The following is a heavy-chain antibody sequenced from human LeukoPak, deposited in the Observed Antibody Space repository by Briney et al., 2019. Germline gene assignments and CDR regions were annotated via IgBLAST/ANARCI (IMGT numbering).Heavy chain of an antibody. Sequence: PGGSLRLSCAASGFTFSSYGMHWVRQAPGKGLEWVAFIRYDGSNKYYADSVKGRFTISRDNSKSTLYLQMNSLRAEDTAVYYCAKDLIPLVEMATNLPDYWGQGTLVTVSS. CDR1: GFTFSSYG. J-gene: IGHJ4*02. V-gene: IGHV3-30*02. CDR3: AKDLIPLVEMATNLPDY. D-gene: IGHD5-24*01. CDR2: IRYDGSNK.